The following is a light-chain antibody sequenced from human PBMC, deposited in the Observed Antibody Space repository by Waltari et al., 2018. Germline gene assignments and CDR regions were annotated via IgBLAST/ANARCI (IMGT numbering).Light chain of an antibody. V-gene: IGLV2-14*01. CDR1: SSDVGGYNY. Sequence: QSALTQPASVSGSPGQSITISCTGTSSDVGGYNYVPWYQQHPGKAPKLMIYDVSKRPSGVSNRVSGSKSGNTASLTISGLQAEDEADYYCSSYTSSSTSLVFGGGTKLTVL. CDR3: SSYTSSSTSLV. CDR2: DVS. J-gene: IGLJ3*02.